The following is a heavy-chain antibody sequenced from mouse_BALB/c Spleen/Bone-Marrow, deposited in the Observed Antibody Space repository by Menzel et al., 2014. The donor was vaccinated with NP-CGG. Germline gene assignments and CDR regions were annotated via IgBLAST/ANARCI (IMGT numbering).Heavy chain of an antibody. CDR2: IYPGNVNT. J-gene: IGHJ2*02. CDR1: GYTFTSYY. Sequence: QVQLKESGPELVKPGASVRISCKASGYTFTSYYIHWVKQRPGQGLEWIGWIYPGNVNTKYNEKFKGKATLTADKSSNTAYMQLSSLTSEDSAVYFCARGSSFDYWSQGTSLTVSS. CDR3: ARGSSFDY. V-gene: IGHV1S56*01. D-gene: IGHD1-1*01.